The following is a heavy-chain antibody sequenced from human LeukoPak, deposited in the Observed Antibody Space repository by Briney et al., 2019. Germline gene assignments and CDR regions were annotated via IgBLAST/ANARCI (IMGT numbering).Heavy chain of an antibody. CDR2: IIPILGIA. V-gene: IGHV1-69*04. CDR3: ARDRYYYGSGLQRDY. Sequence: SVKVSCNASGGTFSSYAISWVRQAPGQGLEWMGRIIPILGIANYAQKFQGRVTITADKSTSTAYMELSSLRSEDTAVYYCARDRYYYGSGLQRDYWGQGTLVTVSS. J-gene: IGHJ4*02. D-gene: IGHD3-10*01. CDR1: GGTFSSYA.